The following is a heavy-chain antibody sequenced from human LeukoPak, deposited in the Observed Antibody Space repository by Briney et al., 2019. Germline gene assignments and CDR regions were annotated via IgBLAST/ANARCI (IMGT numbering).Heavy chain of an antibody. Sequence: ASVKVSCKASGYTSTSYGISWVRPAPGQGLAWMGWISAYNGNTNYAQKLQGRVTMTTDTSTSTAYMELRSLRSDDTAVYYCARDSSLGGSYQRWFDYWGQGTLVTVSS. CDR1: GYTSTSYG. CDR3: ARDSSLGGSYQRWFDY. D-gene: IGHD1-26*01. J-gene: IGHJ4*02. CDR2: ISAYNGNT. V-gene: IGHV1-18*01.